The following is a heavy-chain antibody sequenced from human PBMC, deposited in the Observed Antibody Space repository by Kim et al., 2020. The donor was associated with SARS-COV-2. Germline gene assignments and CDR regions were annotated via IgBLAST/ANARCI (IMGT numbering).Heavy chain of an antibody. Sequence: GGSLRLSCAASGFTFSSYGMHWVRQAPGKGLEWVAVIWYDGSNKYYADSVKGRFTISRDNSKNTLYLQMNSLRAEDTAVYYCARGEAELRFLEWLSESYYYYGMDVWGQGTTVTVSS. V-gene: IGHV3-33*01. J-gene: IGHJ6*02. D-gene: IGHD3-3*01. CDR1: GFTFSSYG. CDR2: IWYDGSNK. CDR3: ARGEAELRFLEWLSESYYYYGMDV.